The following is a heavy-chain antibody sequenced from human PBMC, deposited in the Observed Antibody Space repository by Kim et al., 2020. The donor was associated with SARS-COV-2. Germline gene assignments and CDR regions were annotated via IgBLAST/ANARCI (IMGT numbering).Heavy chain of an antibody. D-gene: IGHD6-13*01. CDR3: ARLSADSSSWYYYYYGMDV. V-gene: IGHV5-51*01. Sequence: GESLKISCKGSGYSFTSYWIGWVRQMPGKGLEWMGIIYPGDSDTRYSPSFQGHVTISADKSISTAYLQWSSLKASDTAMYYCARLSADSSSWYYYYYGMDVWGQGTTVTVSS. J-gene: IGHJ6*02. CDR2: IYPGDSDT. CDR1: GYSFTSYW.